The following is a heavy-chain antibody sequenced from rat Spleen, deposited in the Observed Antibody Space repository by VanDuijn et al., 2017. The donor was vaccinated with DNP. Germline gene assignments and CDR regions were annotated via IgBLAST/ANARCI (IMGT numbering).Heavy chain of an antibody. CDR3: TRDQDYYYDGGYYPTMDA. V-gene: IGHV2-15*01. CDR1: GFSSTNYA. CDR2: IWSGGST. D-gene: IGHD1-12*02. Sequence: QLQLKESGPGMVPPSQTLSLTCTFSGFSSTNYAVSWVRQPPGKGPEWVGAIWSGGSTDYNSALKSRLSISRDTSKNQVFLKMNSLQTDDTGTYYCTRDQDYYYDGGYYPTMDAWGQGTSVTVSS. J-gene: IGHJ4*01.